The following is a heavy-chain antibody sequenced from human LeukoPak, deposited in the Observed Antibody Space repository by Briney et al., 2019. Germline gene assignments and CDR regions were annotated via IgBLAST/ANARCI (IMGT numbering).Heavy chain of an antibody. D-gene: IGHD6-19*01. V-gene: IGHV1-46*01. CDR2: INTSGATT. J-gene: IGHJ6*02. Sequence: HWASVKVSCKTSGYTFSRHYIHWVRQAPGQGLEWLRIINTSGATTRYGQNFKGRVTATRDTSTSTVYMEMSSLNSEDTAVYYCARGLESSGWYGMDVWGQGTTVIVSS. CDR1: GYTFSRHY. CDR3: ARGLESSGWYGMDV.